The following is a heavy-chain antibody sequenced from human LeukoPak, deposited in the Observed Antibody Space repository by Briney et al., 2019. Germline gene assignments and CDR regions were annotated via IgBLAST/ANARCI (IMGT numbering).Heavy chain of an antibody. D-gene: IGHD2-15*01. J-gene: IGHJ4*02. Sequence: ASVKVSCKASGYTFTSYYMHWVRQAPGQGLEWMGIINPSGGSTSYAQKFQGRVTMTRDTSTSTVYMELSSLRSEDTAVYYCARDFTGLLPPSYYFDYWGQGTLVTVSS. CDR3: ARDFTGLLPPSYYFDY. CDR2: INPSGGST. V-gene: IGHV1-46*01. CDR1: GYTFTSYY.